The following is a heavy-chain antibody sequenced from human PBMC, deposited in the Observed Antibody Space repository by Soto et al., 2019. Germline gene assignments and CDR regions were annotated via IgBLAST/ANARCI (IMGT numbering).Heavy chain of an antibody. D-gene: IGHD6-6*01. CDR1: GGSISSGGYY. Sequence: SETLSLTCTVSGGSISSGGYYWSWIRQHPGKGLEWIGYIYYSGSTYYNPSLKSRVTISVDTSKNQFSLKLSSVTAADTAVYYCASGILYSSSSPFDAFDIWGQGTMVTVSS. CDR2: IYYSGST. V-gene: IGHV4-31*03. CDR3: ASGILYSSSSPFDAFDI. J-gene: IGHJ3*02.